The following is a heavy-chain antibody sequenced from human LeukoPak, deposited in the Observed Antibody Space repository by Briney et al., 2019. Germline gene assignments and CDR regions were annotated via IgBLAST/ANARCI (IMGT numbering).Heavy chain of an antibody. CDR2: IYYSGST. J-gene: IGHJ5*02. D-gene: IGHD3-22*01. CDR1: GGSISSSSFY. Sequence: SETLSLTCTVSGGSISSSSFYWSWIRQHPGKGLEWIGYIYYSGSTYYNPSLKSRVTISVDTSKNQFSLKLSSVTAADTAVYYCARGRDYYDSSGDYYVAAARSYNWFDPWGQGTLVTVSS. V-gene: IGHV4-31*03. CDR3: ARGRDYYDSSGDYYVAAARSYNWFDP.